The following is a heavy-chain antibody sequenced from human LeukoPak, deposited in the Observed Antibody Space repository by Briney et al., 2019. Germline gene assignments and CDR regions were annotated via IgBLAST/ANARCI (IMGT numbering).Heavy chain of an antibody. CDR3: AREAVVAATKQYNWFDP. CDR2: IYYSGST. Sequence: SETLSLTRTVSGGSVSSGSYYWSWIRQPPGKGLEWIGYIYYSGSTNYNPSLKSRVTISVDTSKNQFSLKLSSVTAADTAVYYCAREAVVAATKQYNWFDPWGQGTLVTVSS. V-gene: IGHV4-61*01. CDR1: GGSVSSGSYY. J-gene: IGHJ5*02. D-gene: IGHD2-15*01.